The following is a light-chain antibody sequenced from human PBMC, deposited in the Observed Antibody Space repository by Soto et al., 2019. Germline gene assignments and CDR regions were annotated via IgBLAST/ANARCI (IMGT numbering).Light chain of an antibody. Sequence: EIVLTQSPGTLSFSPGERATLSCRASQSVSSDYLAWYQQKPGQAPRLLIYGASSRATGLPDRFSGSGSGTDFTFTVSRLEPEDFGVFYCQQYGSSPPTFGQGTKVEIK. V-gene: IGKV3-20*01. CDR1: QSVSSDY. CDR3: QQYGSSPPT. CDR2: GAS. J-gene: IGKJ2*01.